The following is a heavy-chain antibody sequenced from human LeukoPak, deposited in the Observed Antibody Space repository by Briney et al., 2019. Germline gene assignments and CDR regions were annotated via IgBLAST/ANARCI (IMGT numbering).Heavy chain of an antibody. CDR3: ARRPRCIAAGKTYFQH. CDR2: INHSGST. Sequence: SETLSLTCAVYGGSFSGYYWSWIRQPPGKGLEWIGEINHSGSTKYNPSLTRRVTISVDTSKNQFSLKLSSVTAADTAVYYCARRPRCIAAGKTYFQHWGQGTLVTVSS. J-gene: IGHJ1*01. V-gene: IGHV4-34*01. D-gene: IGHD6-13*01. CDR1: GGSFSGYY.